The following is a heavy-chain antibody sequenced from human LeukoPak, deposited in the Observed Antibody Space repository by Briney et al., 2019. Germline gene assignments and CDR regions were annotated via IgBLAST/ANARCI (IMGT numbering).Heavy chain of an antibody. J-gene: IGHJ4*02. CDR3: ARKDIVATAIDY. Sequence: SETLSLTCAVYGGSFSGYYWSWIRQPPGKGLEWIGEINHSGSTNYNPSLKSRVTISVDTSKNQFSLKPSSVTAADTAVYYCARKDIVATAIDYWGQGTPVTVSS. CDR2: INHSGST. CDR1: GGSFSGYY. V-gene: IGHV4-34*01. D-gene: IGHD5-12*01.